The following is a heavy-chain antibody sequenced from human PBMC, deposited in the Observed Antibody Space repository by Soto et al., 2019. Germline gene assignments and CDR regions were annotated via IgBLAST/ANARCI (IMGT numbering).Heavy chain of an antibody. V-gene: IGHV1-18*01. CDR1: GYSFASYA. D-gene: IGHD5-12*01. CDR3: ARAHRHYDLNYYYYLDV. J-gene: IGHJ6*03. Sequence: QVQLVQSGAEVKKPGASVKVSCKASGYSFASYAISWVRQAPGQGLEWMGWISAHNGNTNYAQELQGRVTMTTDTSTSSAYMELRSLRSDDTAVYYCARAHRHYDLNYYYYLDVWCEGTTVTVSS. CDR2: ISAHNGNT.